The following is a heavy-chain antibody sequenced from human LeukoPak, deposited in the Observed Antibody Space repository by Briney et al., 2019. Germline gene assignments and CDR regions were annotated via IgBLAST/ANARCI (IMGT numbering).Heavy chain of an antibody. CDR2: ISGSGGST. CDR1: GFSFSSYA. Sequence: GGSLRLSCAASGFSFSSYAMSWVRQAPGKGLERVSGISGSGGSTYYADSVKGRFTISRDNSKNTLYLQLHILRPEDTAVYYCAKDGWFGELAISVWGQGTMVTVSS. CDR3: AKDGWFGELAISV. D-gene: IGHD3-10*01. J-gene: IGHJ3*01. V-gene: IGHV3-23*01.